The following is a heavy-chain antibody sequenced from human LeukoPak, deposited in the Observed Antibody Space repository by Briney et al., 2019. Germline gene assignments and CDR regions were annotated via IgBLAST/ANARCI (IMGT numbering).Heavy chain of an antibody. CDR3: AGYGGSYPYYMDV. CDR2: ICSGGTT. D-gene: IGHD1-26*01. Sequence: GGSLRLSCAASGFIVSSNYMSWVRQAPGKGLEWVSVICSGGTTYYADSVKGRFTISRDNSKNTLYLQMNSLRGEDTAAYYCAGYGGSYPYYMDVWGKGTTVTMSS. CDR1: GFIVSSNY. V-gene: IGHV3-66*01. J-gene: IGHJ6*03.